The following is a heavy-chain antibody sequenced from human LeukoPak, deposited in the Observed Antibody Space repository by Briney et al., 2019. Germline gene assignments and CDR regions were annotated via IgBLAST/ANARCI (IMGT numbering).Heavy chain of an antibody. V-gene: IGHV3-11*04. CDR2: ISNSGSPT. CDR1: GFTFTDYY. J-gene: IGHJ3*02. D-gene: IGHD6-19*01. Sequence: GGSLRLPCAASGFTFTDYYMSWIRQAPGKGLEWVSYISNSGSPTNYAGSVKGRFTLSRDNAKNSLYLQMNSLRAEDTAVYYCARETSRGSRWLAGNDAFDIWGQGTMVTVSS. CDR3: ARETSRGSRWLAGNDAFDI.